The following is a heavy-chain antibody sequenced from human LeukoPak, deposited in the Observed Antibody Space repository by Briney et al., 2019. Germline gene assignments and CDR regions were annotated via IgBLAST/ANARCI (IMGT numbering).Heavy chain of an antibody. Sequence: SEKVSCKSSGYTVTIYGSSYERRSTGQGLEWIPWFSGYMDNTNYAQKLQGIVTMTTDTSTSTAYKELRSLRSDDPAVYYCARENPWYCSSTSCMDNWFDPWGQGTLVTVSS. V-gene: IGHV1-18*04. CDR3: ARENPWYCSSTSCMDNWFDP. CDR1: GYTVTIYG. CDR2: FSGYMDNT. D-gene: IGHD2-2*01. J-gene: IGHJ5*02.